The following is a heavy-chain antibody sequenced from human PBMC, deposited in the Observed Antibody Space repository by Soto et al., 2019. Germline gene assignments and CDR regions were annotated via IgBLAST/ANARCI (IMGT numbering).Heavy chain of an antibody. Sequence: QVQLQQWGAGLLKPSETLSLTCAVYGGSFSGYYWTWIRQPPGTGLEWIGEINHSGSTNNNPTLTTPVTISVDPSKNQFSLKLTSVTAADTAVYYCARDKITGLFDYWGQGTLVTVSS. D-gene: IGHD2-8*02. V-gene: IGHV4-34*01. CDR2: INHSGST. CDR1: GGSFSGYY. CDR3: ARDKITGLFDY. J-gene: IGHJ4*02.